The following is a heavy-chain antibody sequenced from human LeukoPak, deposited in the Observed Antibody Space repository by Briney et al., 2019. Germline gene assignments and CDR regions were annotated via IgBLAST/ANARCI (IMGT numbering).Heavy chain of an antibody. J-gene: IGHJ4*02. CDR3: VRADGRDGYRGLVDY. V-gene: IGHV4-34*01. D-gene: IGHD5-24*01. Sequence: PSETLSLTCAVYGGSLSGYIWSWIRQPPGKGVEWIGEINHSGSTDYNPSLKSRVTMSVDTSRNQFSLKLNPVTAADAAVYYCVRADGRDGYRGLVDYWGQGTLVTVSA. CDR2: INHSGST. CDR1: GGSLSGYI.